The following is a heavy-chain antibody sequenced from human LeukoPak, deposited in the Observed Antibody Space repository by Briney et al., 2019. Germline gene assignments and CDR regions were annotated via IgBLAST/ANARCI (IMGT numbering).Heavy chain of an antibody. V-gene: IGHV4-59*08. CDR3: ARLRAVAATADY. Sequence: SETLSLTCTVSGGSISSYYWSWIRQPPGKGLEWIGYIYYSGSTNYNPSLKSRVTISVDTSKNQFSLKLSSVTAADTAVYYCARLRAVAATADYWGQGTLVTVSS. J-gene: IGHJ4*02. CDR2: IYYSGST. D-gene: IGHD6-19*01. CDR1: GGSISSYY.